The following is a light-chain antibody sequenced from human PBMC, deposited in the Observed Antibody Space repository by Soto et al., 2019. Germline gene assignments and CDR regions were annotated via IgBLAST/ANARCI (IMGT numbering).Light chain of an antibody. Sequence: VVMTQSPATLSVSPGERATLSCRASQSVSSRYLAWYQQKPGQAPRLLIYGASSRATGIPARFSGSGSGTEFTLTISSLQSEDFAVYYCQQYNNWPPWTFGQGTKVDIK. V-gene: IGKV3-15*01. CDR2: GAS. CDR3: QQYNNWPPWT. CDR1: QSVSSRY. J-gene: IGKJ1*01.